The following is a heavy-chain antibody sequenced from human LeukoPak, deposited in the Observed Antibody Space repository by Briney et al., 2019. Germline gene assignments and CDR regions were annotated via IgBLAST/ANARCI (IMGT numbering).Heavy chain of an antibody. CDR1: GFTFSSYA. V-gene: IGHV3-23*01. CDR2: IGGSGGST. J-gene: IGHJ4*02. CDR3: AKDHYYDSSNYYYGRPNLFDY. D-gene: IGHD3-22*01. Sequence: GGSLRLSCAASGFTFSSYAMSWVRQAPGKGLEGVSAIGGSGGSTYYADSVKGRFTISRDNPKKTLYLQMDSLRAEHTAVYYCAKDHYYDSSNYYYGRPNLFDYWGQGTLVTVSS.